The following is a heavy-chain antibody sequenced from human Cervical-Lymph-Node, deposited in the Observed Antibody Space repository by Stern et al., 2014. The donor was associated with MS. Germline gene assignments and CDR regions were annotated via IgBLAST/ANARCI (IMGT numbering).Heavy chain of an antibody. J-gene: IGHJ4*02. CDR1: GYSISSGYW. D-gene: IGHD6-13*01. CDR3: ARNGHYSSDY. Sequence: QVQLQESGPGLVKPSGTLSLTCAVSGYSISSGYWWSWVRQPPGKGLEWMGEISHSGSASYNPSLRSRVTISIDSSKNQLSLSLTSVTAADTAVYYCARNGHYSSDYWGQGTLVTVSS. V-gene: IGHV4-4*02. CDR2: ISHSGSA.